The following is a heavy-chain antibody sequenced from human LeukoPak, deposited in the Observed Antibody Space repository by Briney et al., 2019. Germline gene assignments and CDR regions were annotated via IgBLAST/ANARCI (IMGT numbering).Heavy chain of an antibody. D-gene: IGHD5-12*01. J-gene: IGHJ4*02. Sequence: SEALSLTCAVYGGSFSGYYWSWIRQPPGKGLEWIGEINHSGSTNYNPSLKSRVTISVDTSKNQFSLKLSSVTAADTAVYYCAVTLVATIYFDYWGQGTLVTVSS. CDR1: GGSFSGYY. V-gene: IGHV4-34*01. CDR2: INHSGST. CDR3: AVTLVATIYFDY.